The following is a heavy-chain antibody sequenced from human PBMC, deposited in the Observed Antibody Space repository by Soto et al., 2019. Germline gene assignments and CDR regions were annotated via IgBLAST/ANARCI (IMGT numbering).Heavy chain of an antibody. CDR2: IYYSGST. Sequence: PSETLSLTCTVSGGSISSGDYYWSWIRQPPGKGLEWIGYIYYSGSTYYNPSLKSRVTISVDTSKNQFSLKLSSVTAADTAVYYCARDVAGYYDSSGNPFDYWGQGTLVTVSS. CDR1: GGSISSGDYY. D-gene: IGHD3-22*01. V-gene: IGHV4-30-4*01. J-gene: IGHJ4*02. CDR3: ARDVAGYYDSSGNPFDY.